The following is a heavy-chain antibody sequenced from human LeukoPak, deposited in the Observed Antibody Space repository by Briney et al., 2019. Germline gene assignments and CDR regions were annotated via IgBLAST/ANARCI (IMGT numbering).Heavy chain of an antibody. CDR1: GFTFSSYA. D-gene: IGHD3-22*01. V-gene: IGHV3-30*04. CDR2: ISYDGSNK. CDR3: ARRNYDSSGYYSGDWFDP. Sequence: GGSLRLSCAASGFTFSSYAMHWVRQAPGKGLEWVTIISYDGSNKYYADSVKGRFTISRDNAKNSLYLQMNSLRAEDTAVYYCARRNYDSSGYYSGDWFDPWGQGTLVTVSS. J-gene: IGHJ5*02.